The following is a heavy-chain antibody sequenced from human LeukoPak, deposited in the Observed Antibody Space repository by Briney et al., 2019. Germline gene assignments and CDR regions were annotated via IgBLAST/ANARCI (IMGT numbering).Heavy chain of an antibody. D-gene: IGHD6-13*01. J-gene: IGHJ4*02. CDR1: GYTFTNYG. Sequence: ASVKVSCTASGYTFTNYGISWVRQAPGQGLEWMGWISAYNGNTNYAQKLQGRVTMTTDTTTSTAYMELRSLRSDDTAVYYCARGRYSSSWTSYDYWGQGTLVTVSS. V-gene: IGHV1-18*01. CDR2: ISAYNGNT. CDR3: ARGRYSSSWTSYDY.